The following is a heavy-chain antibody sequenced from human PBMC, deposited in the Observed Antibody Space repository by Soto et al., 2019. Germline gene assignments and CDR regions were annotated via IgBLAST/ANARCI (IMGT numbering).Heavy chain of an antibody. V-gene: IGHV3-30*18. CDR3: AKDLVSWKPYYYFALDV. CDR2: ISYDGSNK. Sequence: EAGGGVVQPGTSLRLSCEASGFIFSRYGMHWVRQAPGKGLEWVAVISYDGSNKYYAEAVKGRCIISRDKSENTLYLQMNSLRAEDTAVYYCAKDLVSWKPYYYFALDVWGQGTTVTVSS. CDR1: GFIFSRYG. D-gene: IGHD1-1*01. J-gene: IGHJ6*02.